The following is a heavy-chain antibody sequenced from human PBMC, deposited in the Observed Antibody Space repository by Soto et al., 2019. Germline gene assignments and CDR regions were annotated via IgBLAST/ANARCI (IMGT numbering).Heavy chain of an antibody. V-gene: IGHV4-4*02. CDR1: GGSIRSSSW. Sequence: SETLSLTCAVSGGSIRSSSWWTWLRQSPGKGLEWIGEFYHAGSPHYNPSFQSRVTISADTSKNLFSLRLTSVTAADTAIYYCARASSFRGDFDFWGQGTAVTVSS. J-gene: IGHJ3*01. CDR2: FYHAGSP. CDR3: ARASSFRGDFDF. D-gene: IGHD2-21*01.